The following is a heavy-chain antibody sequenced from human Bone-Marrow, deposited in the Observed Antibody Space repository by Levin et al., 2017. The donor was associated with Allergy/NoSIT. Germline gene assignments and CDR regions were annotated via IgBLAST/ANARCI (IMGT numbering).Heavy chain of an antibody. CDR1: GFTFRSYE. D-gene: IGHD2-8*01. V-gene: IGHV3-48*03. CDR2: ISSSGTTI. J-gene: IGHJ6*03. CDR3: ARDQGYCTDGECHYYYMDV. Sequence: PGGSLRLSCAASGFTFRSYEMNWVRQAPGKGLEWVSYISSSGTTIYYAVSVKGRFTISRDNAKNSLYLQMNSLRAEDTALYYCARDQGYCTDGECHYYYMDVWGKGTTVTVSS.